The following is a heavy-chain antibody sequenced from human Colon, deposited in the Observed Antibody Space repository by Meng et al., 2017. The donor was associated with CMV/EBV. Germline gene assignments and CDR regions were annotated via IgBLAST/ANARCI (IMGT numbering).Heavy chain of an antibody. CDR3: ARVVVVPADYYTMDV. CDR2: ISVYNGNT. CDR1: ANTFSSLA. Sequence: ASVKVSCKASANTFSSLAFAWVRQAPGQGLEWMGYISVYNGNTVYAESFRDRLTLTTDTSTNTAYMELRSLRSDDTAVYFCARVVVVPADYYTMDVWGQGTTVTVS. D-gene: IGHD2-2*01. V-gene: IGHV1-18*01. J-gene: IGHJ6*02.